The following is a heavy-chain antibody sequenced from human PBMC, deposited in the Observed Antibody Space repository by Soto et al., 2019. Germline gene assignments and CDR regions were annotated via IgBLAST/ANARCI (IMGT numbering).Heavy chain of an antibody. Sequence: GASVKVSCKASGYTFSNYYMHWVRQAPGQGLEWMGVINPSGSSTSYAQKFLGRVTMTRDTSTSTAYMELSTLKSEDTAVYYCARVGSLLVVAGTDYFDYWGQGTLVTVSS. CDR1: GYTFSNYY. J-gene: IGHJ4*02. V-gene: IGHV1-46*01. CDR2: INPSGSST. CDR3: ARVGSLLVVAGTDYFDY. D-gene: IGHD2-15*01.